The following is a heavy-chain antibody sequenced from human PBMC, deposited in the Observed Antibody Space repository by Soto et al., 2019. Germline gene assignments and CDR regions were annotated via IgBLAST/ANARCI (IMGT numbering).Heavy chain of an antibody. CDR3: ANHPSQRYDAFDI. Sequence: GGSLRLSCAASGFTFSSYGMHWVRQAPGKGLEWVAVISYDGSNKYYADSVKGRFTISRDNSKNTLYLQMNSLRAEDTAVYYCANHPSQRYDAFDIWGQGTMVTVSS. D-gene: IGHD4-17*01. CDR2: ISYDGSNK. CDR1: GFTFSSYG. J-gene: IGHJ3*02. V-gene: IGHV3-30*18.